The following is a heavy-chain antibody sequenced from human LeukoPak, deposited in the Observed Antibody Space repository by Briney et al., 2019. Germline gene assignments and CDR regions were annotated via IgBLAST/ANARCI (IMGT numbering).Heavy chain of an antibody. V-gene: IGHV1-46*01. CDR1: GYTFTSYY. D-gene: IGHD3-10*01. CDR2: INPSGGST. Sequence: ASVKVSCKASGYTFTSYYMHWVRQAPGQWLEWMGIINPSGGSTSYAQKFQGRVTMTRDMSISTAYMELSSLRSEDTAVYYCARGPFGSGSYYNPGSDWFDPGGQGTLVTVSS. J-gene: IGHJ5*02. CDR3: ARGPFGSGSYYNPGSDWFDP.